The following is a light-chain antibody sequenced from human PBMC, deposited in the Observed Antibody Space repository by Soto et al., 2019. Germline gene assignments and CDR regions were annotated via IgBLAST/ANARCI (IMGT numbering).Light chain of an antibody. Sequence: EIVLTQSPGTQSLSPGQRATLSCRASQSVSSGYLAWYQLRPGQAPRLLTYGASSRATGIPDRFSGSGSETDFTLTISRLEPEDFAVYYCQQYGSSPETFGQGTKLEIK. J-gene: IGKJ2*01. CDR1: QSVSSGY. CDR3: QQYGSSPET. CDR2: GAS. V-gene: IGKV3-20*01.